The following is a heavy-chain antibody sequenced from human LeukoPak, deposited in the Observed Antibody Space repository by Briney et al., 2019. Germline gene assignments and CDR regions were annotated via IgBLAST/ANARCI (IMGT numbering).Heavy chain of an antibody. CDR1: GGSISSSSYY. CDR3: ASRCSVAARSSTTCYDS. J-gene: IGHJ4*02. CDR2: IYHSGST. Sequence: ASETLSLTCTVSGGSISSSSYYWGWIRQPPGKGLEWIGSIYHSGSTNYNPSLKSRVTISVDKSKNQFSLKLSSVTAADTAVYYCASRCSVAARSSTTCYDSWGQETLVTVSS. D-gene: IGHD2-2*01. V-gene: IGHV4-39*07.